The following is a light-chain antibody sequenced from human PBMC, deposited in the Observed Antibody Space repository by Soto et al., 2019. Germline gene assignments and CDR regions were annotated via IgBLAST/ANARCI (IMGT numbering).Light chain of an antibody. V-gene: IGKV3-11*01. CDR1: PSVSNS. CDR3: QQRNQWPPVT. CDR2: DAS. J-gene: IGKJ4*01. Sequence: ESVLTQSPATLSLSPGERATLSCRASPSVSNSLAWYQHKPGQDPRLLIYDASNRATGVPTRFSGSGSGTDFTLTISRLEPEDFVGYYCQQRNQWPPVTFGGGTRVEIK.